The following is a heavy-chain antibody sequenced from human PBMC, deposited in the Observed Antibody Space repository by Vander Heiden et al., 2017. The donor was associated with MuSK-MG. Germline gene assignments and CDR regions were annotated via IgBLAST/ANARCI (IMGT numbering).Heavy chain of an antibody. D-gene: IGHD3-9*01. CDR1: GGSISSGGYY. CDR3: ARRPRVYDILTGYYPGTYDY. J-gene: IGHJ4*02. CDR2: IYYCGST. V-gene: IGHV4-31*03. Sequence: QVQLQESGPGLVKPSQTLSLTCTVSGGSISSGGYYWGWIRQHPGKGLEWIGYIYYCGSTYYNPSLKSRVTISVDTSKNQFSLKLSSVTAADTAVYYCARRPRVYDILTGYYPGTYDYWGQGTLVTVSS.